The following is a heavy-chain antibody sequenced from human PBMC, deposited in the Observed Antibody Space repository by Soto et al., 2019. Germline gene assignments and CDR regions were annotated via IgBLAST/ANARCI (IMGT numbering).Heavy chain of an antibody. CDR3: ARDAKPSYGDYFRWPVYYYGMDV. V-gene: IGHV3-30-3*01. CDR2: ISYDGSNK. Sequence: GSLRLSCAASGFTFSSYAMHWVRQAPGKGLEWVAVISYDGSNKYYADSVKGRFTISRDNSKNTLYLQMNSLRAEDTAVYYCARDAKPSYGDYFRWPVYYYGMDVWGQGTTVTVSS. J-gene: IGHJ6*02. D-gene: IGHD4-17*01. CDR1: GFTFSSYA.